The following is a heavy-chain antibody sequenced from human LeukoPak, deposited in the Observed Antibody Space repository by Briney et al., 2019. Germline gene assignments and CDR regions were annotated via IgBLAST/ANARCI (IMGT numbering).Heavy chain of an antibody. Sequence: PGGSLRLSCAASGFTFSDYYMIWIRQAPGKGLEWVSYISSSGSTIYYADSVKGRFTVSRDNAKNSLYLQMNSLRAEDTAVYYCAREGSGSHGRYYFDYWGQGTLVTVSS. J-gene: IGHJ4*02. CDR1: GFTFSDYY. V-gene: IGHV3-11*04. D-gene: IGHD1-26*01. CDR2: ISSSGSTI. CDR3: AREGSGSHGRYYFDY.